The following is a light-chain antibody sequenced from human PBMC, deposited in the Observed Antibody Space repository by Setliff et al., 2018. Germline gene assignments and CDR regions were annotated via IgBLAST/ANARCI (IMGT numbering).Light chain of an antibody. CDR1: SGDIGSFTF. V-gene: IGLV2-14*03. CDR3: SSYTSNGLYV. Sequence: QSALTQPASVSGSPGQSITISCTGGSGDIGSFTFVSWYQQYPDEAPKLIIFEVSDRPSGISDRFSGSKSANTASLTISGLQAEDEADYYCSSYTSNGLYVFGTGTGHRP. J-gene: IGLJ1*01. CDR2: EVS.